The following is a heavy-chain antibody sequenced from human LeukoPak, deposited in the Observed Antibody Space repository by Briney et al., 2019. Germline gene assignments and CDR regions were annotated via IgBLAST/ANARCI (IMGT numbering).Heavy chain of an antibody. CDR3: ARGSSHYDILTGYYVYYFDY. CDR2: IYYSGST. J-gene: IGHJ4*02. Sequence: SSETLSLTCTVSGGSIGSGGYYWSWIRQHPGKGLEWIGYIYYSGSTYYNPSLKSRVAISVDTSKNQFSLKLSSVTAADTAVYYCARGSSHYDILTGYYVYYFDYWGQGTLVTVSS. CDR1: GGSIGSGGYY. D-gene: IGHD3-9*01. V-gene: IGHV4-31*03.